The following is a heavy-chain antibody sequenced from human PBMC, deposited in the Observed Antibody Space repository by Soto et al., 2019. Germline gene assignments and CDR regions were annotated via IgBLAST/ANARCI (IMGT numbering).Heavy chain of an antibody. CDR1: GFTFSNAW. J-gene: IGHJ4*02. CDR2: IKSITNGGTT. CDR3: VSSTSAWALDY. V-gene: IGHV3-15*01. Sequence: PGGSLRLSCAASGFTFSNAWMTWVRQAPGRGLEWVGRIKSITNGGTTDYSAPVKGRFTISRDDSKNTVFLQMNSLKTEDTAVYYCVSSTSAWALDYWCQGALVTVFS. D-gene: IGHD6-19*01.